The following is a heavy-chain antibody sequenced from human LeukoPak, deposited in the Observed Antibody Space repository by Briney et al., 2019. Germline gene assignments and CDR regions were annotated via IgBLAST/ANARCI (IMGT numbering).Heavy chain of an antibody. CDR1: GYTFTSYA. V-gene: IGHV1-3*03. CDR2: INAGNGNT. Sequence: GASVKVSCKASGYTFTSYAMHWVRQAPGQRLEGMGWINAGNGNTKYSQEFQGRVTITRDTSESTAYMELSSLRSEDMAVYYCARVVKYRSGPLTDLLPYYFDYWGQGTLVTVSS. CDR3: ARVVKYRSGPLTDLLPYYFDY. J-gene: IGHJ4*02. D-gene: IGHD6-19*01.